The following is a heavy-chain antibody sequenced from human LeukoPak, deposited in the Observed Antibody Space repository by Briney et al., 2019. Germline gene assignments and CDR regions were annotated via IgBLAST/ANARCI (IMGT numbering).Heavy chain of an antibody. Sequence: EESLKISCKGSGYSFSNYYIAWVRQMPGKGLEWMGIIYPGDSDTTYSPSFQGQVTMSADKSISAAYLQWSSLKASDTAMYYCARGSIYHDYWGQGTLVTVSS. CDR3: ARGSIYHDY. J-gene: IGHJ4*02. CDR2: IYPGDSDT. V-gene: IGHV5-51*01. D-gene: IGHD3-3*01. CDR1: GYSFSNYY.